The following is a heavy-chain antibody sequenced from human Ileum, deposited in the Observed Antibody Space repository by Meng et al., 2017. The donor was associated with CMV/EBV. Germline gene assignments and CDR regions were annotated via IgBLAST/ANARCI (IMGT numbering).Heavy chain of an antibody. CDR3: ARSSSWYDY. J-gene: IGHJ4*02. CDR2: INSDGSST. V-gene: IGHV3-74*01. CDR1: GFMFSNYA. Sequence: GGSLRLSCAAASGFMFSNYAMSWVRQAPGKGLVWVSRINSDGSSTTYADSVKGRFTISRDNAKNTLYLQMNSLRDEDTAVYYCARSSSWYDYWGQGTLVTVSS. D-gene: IGHD6-13*01.